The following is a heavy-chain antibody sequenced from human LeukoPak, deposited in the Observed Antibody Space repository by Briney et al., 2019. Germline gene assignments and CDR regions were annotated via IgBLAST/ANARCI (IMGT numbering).Heavy chain of an antibody. D-gene: IGHD3-3*01. V-gene: IGHV3-49*03. Sequence: GGPLSLSCRAWGFTFGEYAMIWLRQAPGRGGVWVGFMRRKVYGGTTEYAEAVKVKFTISRDDSKSIAYLQMTSLKTEDAGVYDCTRFTNVGVVDAFDIWGQGTMVTVSS. CDR2: MRRKVYGGTT. J-gene: IGHJ3*02. CDR1: GFTFGEYA. CDR3: TRFTNVGVVDAFDI.